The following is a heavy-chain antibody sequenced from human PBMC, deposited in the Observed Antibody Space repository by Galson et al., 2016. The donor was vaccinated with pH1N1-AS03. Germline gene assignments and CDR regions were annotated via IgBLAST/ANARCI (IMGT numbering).Heavy chain of an antibody. CDR3: ARDRSYDLMGDAFDL. V-gene: IGHV3-30*09. J-gene: IGHJ3*01. CDR1: GYTFSTFA. D-gene: IGHD3-22*01. CDR2: ISHDGNNR. Sequence: SLRLSCAASGYTFSTFALHWVRQAPGKGLEALAFISHDGNNRYYTQSVRGRFAISRDNSKNTLYLQMNSLRPDDTAVYYCARDRSYDLMGDAFDLWGQGTMVTVSS.